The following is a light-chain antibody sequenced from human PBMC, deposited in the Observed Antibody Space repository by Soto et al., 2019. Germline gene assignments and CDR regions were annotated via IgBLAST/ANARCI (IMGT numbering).Light chain of an antibody. V-gene: IGKV3-20*01. Sequence: EIVLTQSPGTLSLSPGERATLSCRASQSVSSSYLAWYQQKPGQAPRLLIYGASSRATGIPDRFSGSGSGTDFTLTISRLEPEDFAVYYCQHYGSSPFTFGGGTKVEI. CDR3: QHYGSSPFT. J-gene: IGKJ4*01. CDR1: QSVSSSY. CDR2: GAS.